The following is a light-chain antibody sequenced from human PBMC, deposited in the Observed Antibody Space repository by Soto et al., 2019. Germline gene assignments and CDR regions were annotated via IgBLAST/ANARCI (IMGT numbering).Light chain of an antibody. CDR1: NIGSKN. J-gene: IGLJ2*01. CDR3: QVWDSSTSVV. Sequence: SYELTQPLSVSVALGQTARITCGGNNIGSKNVHWYQQKPVQAPVLVIYRDSNRPSGIPERFSGSNSGNTATLTISRAQAGDEADYYCQVWDSSTSVVFGGGTKLTVL. CDR2: RDS. V-gene: IGLV3-9*01.